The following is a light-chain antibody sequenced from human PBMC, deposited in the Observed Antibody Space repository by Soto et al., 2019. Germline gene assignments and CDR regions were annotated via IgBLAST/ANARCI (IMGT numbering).Light chain of an antibody. Sequence: QSALTQPRSVCGSPGQSVTISCTGTSSDVGGYNFVSWYQQHPGKAPKLMIYDVRKRPSGVPDRFSGSKSGNTASLTISGLQAEDEADYYCCSYAGSYAYVFGSGTKLTVL. V-gene: IGLV2-11*01. CDR2: DVR. CDR3: CSYAGSYAYV. J-gene: IGLJ1*01. CDR1: SSDVGGYNF.